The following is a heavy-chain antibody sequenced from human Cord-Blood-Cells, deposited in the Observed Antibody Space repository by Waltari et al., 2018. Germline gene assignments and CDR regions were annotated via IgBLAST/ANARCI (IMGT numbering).Heavy chain of an antibody. CDR2: INPNSGGT. J-gene: IGHJ2*01. V-gene: IGHV1-2*02. CDR3: ARVPLKTGTTGRYFDL. D-gene: IGHD1-7*01. Sequence: QVQLVQSGAAVKKPGASVKVSCKASGYTFTGYYMHWVRQAPGQGLEWMGWINPNSGGTNYAQKFQGRVTMTRDTSISKAYMELSRLGSDHTAVYYCARVPLKTGTTGRYFDLWGPGTLVPVSS. CDR1: GYTFTGYY.